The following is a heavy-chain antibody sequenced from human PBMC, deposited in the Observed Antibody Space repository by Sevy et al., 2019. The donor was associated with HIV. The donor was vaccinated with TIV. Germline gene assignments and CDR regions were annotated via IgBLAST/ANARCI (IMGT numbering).Heavy chain of an antibody. J-gene: IGHJ3*01. CDR3: AKVLNPALESMMEVTVRSLKGFDV. D-gene: IGHD3-22*01. Sequence: GGSLRLSCAASGFTFNTHVMNWVRQAPGKGLEGVSSISGFGNTYYADSVRDRFTISRDNAKNTLYLQMNSQRADDTAVYYCAKVLNPALESMMEVTVRSLKGFDVWGQGTMVTVSS. CDR1: GFTFNTHV. CDR2: ISGFGNT. V-gene: IGHV3-23*01.